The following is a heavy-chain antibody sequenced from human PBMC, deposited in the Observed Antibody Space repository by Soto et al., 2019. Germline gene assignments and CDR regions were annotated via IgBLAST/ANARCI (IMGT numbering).Heavy chain of an antibody. J-gene: IGHJ4*02. CDR3: ARVGDGYNYKSASFDY. CDR2: INPSGGST. D-gene: IGHD5-12*01. CDR1: GYTFTSHY. Sequence: ASVKVSCKASGYTFTSHYMHWVRQAPGQGLEWMGIINPSGGSTSYAQKFQGRVTMTRDTSTSTVYMELSSLRSEDTAVYYCARVGDGYNYKSASFDYWGQGTLVTVSS. V-gene: IGHV1-46*01.